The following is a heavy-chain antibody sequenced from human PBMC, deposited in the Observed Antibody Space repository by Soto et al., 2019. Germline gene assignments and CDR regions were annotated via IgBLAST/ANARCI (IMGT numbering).Heavy chain of an antibody. J-gene: IGHJ4*02. CDR2: VSSDGSNT. D-gene: IGHD6-13*01. Sequence: QVHLVESGGGVGQPGRSLRLSCAASGFIFSTYGMHWIRQAPGKGLEWVAVVSSDGSNTHYADSVKGRFTISRDNSKNTLCLQMKSLRPDDTAVYYCAKDRMGASWYGFDFWGQGTLVTVSS. CDR3: AKDRMGASWYGFDF. V-gene: IGHV3-30*18. CDR1: GFIFSTYG.